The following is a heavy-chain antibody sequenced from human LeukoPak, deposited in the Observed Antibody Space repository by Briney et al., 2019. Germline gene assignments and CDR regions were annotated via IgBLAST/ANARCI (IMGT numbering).Heavy chain of an antibody. CDR1: GYTFTSYG. CDR3: AGTVGIAAAGTFDY. CDR2: ISAYNGNT. D-gene: IGHD6-13*01. V-gene: IGHV1-18*01. J-gene: IGHJ4*02. Sequence: ASVKVSCKASGYTFTSYGISWVRQAPGQGLEWMGWISAYNGNTNYAQKLQGRVTMTTDTSTSTAYMELRSLRSDDTAVYYCAGTVGIAAAGTFDYWGQGTLVTVSS.